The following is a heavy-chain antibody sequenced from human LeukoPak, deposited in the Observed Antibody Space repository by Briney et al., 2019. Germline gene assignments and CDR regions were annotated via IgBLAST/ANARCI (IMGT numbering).Heavy chain of an antibody. CDR3: ARDNTGGYGLIDY. CDR1: GFTFSSYA. CDR2: ISYDGSNK. D-gene: IGHD5-18*01. Sequence: GGSLRLSCAASGFTFSSYAMHWVRQAPGKGLEWVAVISYDGSNKYYADSVKGRFTISRDNAKNSLYLQMNSLRAEDTAVYYCARDNTGGYGLIDYWGQGTLVTVSS. J-gene: IGHJ4*02. V-gene: IGHV3-30*04.